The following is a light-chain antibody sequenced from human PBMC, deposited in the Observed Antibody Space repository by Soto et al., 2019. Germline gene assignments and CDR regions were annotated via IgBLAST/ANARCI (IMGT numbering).Light chain of an antibody. CDR1: QRVSTSY. Sequence: EIVMTQSPATLSVSPGERVTLSCRASQRVSTSYLAWYQQKPGQAPRLLIYGASSRATGIPDRFSGSGSGTDFTLTISRLEPEDFAVYYCQQYGSSPPYTFGQGTKLEIK. CDR3: QQYGSSPPYT. CDR2: GAS. V-gene: IGKV3-20*01. J-gene: IGKJ2*01.